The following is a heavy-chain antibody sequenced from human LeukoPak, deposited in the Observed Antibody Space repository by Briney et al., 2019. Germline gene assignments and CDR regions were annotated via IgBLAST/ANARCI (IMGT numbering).Heavy chain of an antibody. CDR1: GGSFSGYY. CDR3: ARRSYYYDSSGYYPGY. J-gene: IGHJ4*02. D-gene: IGHD3-22*01. Sequence: SETLSLTCAVYGGSFSGYYWSWIRQPPGKGLEWIGEINHSGSTNYNPSLKSRVTISVDTSKNQFSPKLSSVTAADTAVYYCARRSYYYDSSGYYPGYWGQGTLVTVSS. CDR2: INHSGST. V-gene: IGHV4-34*01.